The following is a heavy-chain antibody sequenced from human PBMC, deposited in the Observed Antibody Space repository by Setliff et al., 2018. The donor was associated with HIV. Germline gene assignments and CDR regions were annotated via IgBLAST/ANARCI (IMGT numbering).Heavy chain of an antibody. Sequence: SETLRLSCAASGMTFSDAWMTWVRQPPGRGLEWIGEVYHTGSTNYNPSLKSRVITSIDKSKNQFSLKIDSVTAADTAVYYCARRPLFGVVIASVAKMEFDYWGQGTLVTVSS. CDR3: ARRPLFGVVIASVAKMEFDY. CDR1: GMTFSDAW. D-gene: IGHD3-3*01. CDR2: VYHTGST. V-gene: IGHV4-34*01. J-gene: IGHJ4*02.